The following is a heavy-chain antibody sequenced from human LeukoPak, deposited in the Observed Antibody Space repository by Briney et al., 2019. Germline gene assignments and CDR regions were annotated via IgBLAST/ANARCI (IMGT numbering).Heavy chain of an antibody. CDR1: GGSFSGYY. D-gene: IGHD4-17*01. V-gene: IGHV4-34*01. CDR2: INHSGST. CDR3: AGLYGARDY. J-gene: IGHJ4*02. Sequence: SETLSLTCAVYGGSFSGYYWSWIRQPPGKGLEWIGEINHSGSTNYNPSLKSRVTISVDTSKNQFSLKLSSVTAADTAVYYCAGLYGARDYWGQGTLVTVSS.